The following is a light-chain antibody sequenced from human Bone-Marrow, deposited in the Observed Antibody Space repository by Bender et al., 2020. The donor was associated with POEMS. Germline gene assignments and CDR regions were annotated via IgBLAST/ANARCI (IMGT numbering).Light chain of an antibody. J-gene: IGLJ2*01. Sequence: SFELTQTPSVSVSPGQTARITCSGDALAKQYAYWYQQKAGQAPVLVIYKDSERPSGIPERFSGSSSGTTVTLTISGAQVEDEADYYCYSAADNNLVFGGGTKLTVL. CDR3: YSAADNNLV. V-gene: IGLV3-27*01. CDR1: ALAKQY. CDR2: KDS.